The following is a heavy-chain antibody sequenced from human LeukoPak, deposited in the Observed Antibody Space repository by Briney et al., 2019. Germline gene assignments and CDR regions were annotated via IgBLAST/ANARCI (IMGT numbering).Heavy chain of an antibody. CDR2: ISGSGGET. J-gene: IGHJ4*02. CDR1: GFTFSSYA. CDR3: AKGVGYCSGGSCEDFDY. V-gene: IGHV3-23*01. Sequence: PGGSLRLSCAASGFTFSSYAMSWVRQAPGKGLEWVSAISGSGGETYYAESVKGRFTISRDNSKNTLYLQMNSLRAEDTAVYYCAKGVGYCSGGSCEDFDYWGQGTLVTVSS. D-gene: IGHD2-15*01.